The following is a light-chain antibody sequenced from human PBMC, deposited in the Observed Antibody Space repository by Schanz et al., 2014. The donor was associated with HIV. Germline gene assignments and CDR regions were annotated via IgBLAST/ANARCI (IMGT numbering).Light chain of an antibody. CDR3: ATWDDSLDGWV. CDR2: NTY. CDR1: SSTFRSNA. V-gene: IGLV1-44*01. Sequence: QSVLTQPPSASGTPGQRVTISCSGSSSTFRSNAVNWYQQLPGTAPKLLIYNTYHRPSGVPDRFFGSQSGTSASLAISGLQAEDEADFFCATWDDSLDGWVFGGGTKVTVL. J-gene: IGLJ3*02.